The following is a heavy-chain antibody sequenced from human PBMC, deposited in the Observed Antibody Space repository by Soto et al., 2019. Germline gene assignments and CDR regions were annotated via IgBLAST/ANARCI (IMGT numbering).Heavy chain of an antibody. J-gene: IGHJ3*02. Sequence: GGSLRLSCAASGFTFSSYAMSWVRQAPGKGLEWVSAISGSGGSTYSADSVKGRFTISRDNSKNTLYLQMNSLRAEDTAVYYCAKDSSGWSNAFDIWGQGTMVTVSS. CDR1: GFTFSSYA. D-gene: IGHD6-19*01. V-gene: IGHV3-23*01. CDR3: AKDSSGWSNAFDI. CDR2: ISGSGGST.